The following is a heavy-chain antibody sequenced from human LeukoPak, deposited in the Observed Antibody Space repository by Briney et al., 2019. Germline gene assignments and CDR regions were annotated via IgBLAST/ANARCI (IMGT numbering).Heavy chain of an antibody. CDR1: GGSISSYF. Sequence: SETLSLTCTVSGGSISSYFWNWIRQPPGKGLEWIGYMYYTGSSSYSPSLKSRVTISVDTSKNQFSLKLSSVTTADTAIYYCARGSIPTQNWFDPWGQGTPVTVSS. V-gene: IGHV4-59*01. J-gene: IGHJ5*02. CDR3: ARGSIPTQNWFDP. D-gene: IGHD2-2*01. CDR2: MYYTGSS.